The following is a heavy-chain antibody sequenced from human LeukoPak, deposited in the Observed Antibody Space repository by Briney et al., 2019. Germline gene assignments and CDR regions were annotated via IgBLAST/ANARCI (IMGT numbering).Heavy chain of an antibody. CDR1: GLTLSGYW. D-gene: IGHD5-18*01. CDR2: INGDASST. V-gene: IGHV3-74*01. CDR3: ARARGNTYGYFEY. Sequence: GGSLRLTCAASGLTLSGYWMHWVRQAPGKGLVWVSRINGDASSTSYADSVKGRFTISRDNAKSTLYLQMNSLRVEDTAVYYCARARGNTYGYFEYWGQGTLVTVSS. J-gene: IGHJ4*02.